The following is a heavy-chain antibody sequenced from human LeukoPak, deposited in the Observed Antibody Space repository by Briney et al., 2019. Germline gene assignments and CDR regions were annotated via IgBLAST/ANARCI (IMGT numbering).Heavy chain of an antibody. CDR2: IRSKPNNYAT. Sequence: PGGSLRLSCAASGFTFSTSAMHWVRQASGKGLEWVGRIRSKPNNYATAYAASITGRFTISRDDSKNTAYLQMNSLKTEDTAVYYCTRHLSDYWGQGSLVTVSS. CDR3: TRHLSDY. V-gene: IGHV3-73*01. J-gene: IGHJ4*02. CDR1: GFTFSTSA.